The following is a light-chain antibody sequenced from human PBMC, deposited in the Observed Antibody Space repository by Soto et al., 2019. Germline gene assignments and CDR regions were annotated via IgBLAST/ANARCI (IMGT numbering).Light chain of an antibody. J-gene: IGKJ2*01. CDR2: GAS. Sequence: EIVMTQSPATLSVSPGERATLSCRASQSVSSNLAWYQQKPGQAPRLLIYGASTRATGIPARFSGSRSGTEFTLTISSLQSEDFAVYYGQQYNNWLRYTFGQGTKMEIK. CDR1: QSVSSN. V-gene: IGKV3-15*01. CDR3: QQYNNWLRYT.